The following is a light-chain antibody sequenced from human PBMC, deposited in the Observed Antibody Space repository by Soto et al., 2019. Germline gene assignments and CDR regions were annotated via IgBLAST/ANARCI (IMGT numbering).Light chain of an antibody. J-gene: IGLJ1*01. CDR1: SNEVGAYDF. V-gene: IGLV2-14*03. CDR3: SSYTTSSTRV. Sequence: QSVLTQPSSLSGSPGQSITISCTGTSNEVGAYDFVSWYQQHPDKAPKLMIYEVRNRPSGVSNRFSGSKSVNTATLTISGLQAEDEADYYCSSYTTSSTRVFGTGTKVTVL. CDR2: EVR.